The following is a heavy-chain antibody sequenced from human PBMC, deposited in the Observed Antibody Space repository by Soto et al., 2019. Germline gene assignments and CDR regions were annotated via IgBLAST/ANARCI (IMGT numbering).Heavy chain of an antibody. Sequence: ASVKVSCKASGYTFTSYAMHWVRQAPGQRLEWMGWINAGNGNTKYSQKFQGRVTITRDTSASTAYMELSSLRSEDTAVYYCARVGGFMTTVMNLTYWGQGPWATSPQ. V-gene: IGHV1-3*01. CDR1: GYTFTSYA. CDR3: ARVGGFMTTVMNLTY. J-gene: IGHJ4*02. D-gene: IGHD4-17*01. CDR2: INAGNGNT.